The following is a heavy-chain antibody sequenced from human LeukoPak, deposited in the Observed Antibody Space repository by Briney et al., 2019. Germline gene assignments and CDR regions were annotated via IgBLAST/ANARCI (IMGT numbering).Heavy chain of an antibody. CDR2: ISWDGGST. V-gene: IGHV3-43*01. J-gene: IGHJ4*02. CDR1: GFTFDDYT. D-gene: IGHD3-10*01. CDR3: AKDIRGRGWFGEYLFDY. Sequence: PGGSLRLSCAASGFTFDDYTMHWVRQAPGKGLEWVSLISWDGGSTYYADSVKGRFTISRDNSKNPLYLQMNSLRTEDTALYYCAKDIRGRGWFGEYLFDYWGQGTLVTVSS.